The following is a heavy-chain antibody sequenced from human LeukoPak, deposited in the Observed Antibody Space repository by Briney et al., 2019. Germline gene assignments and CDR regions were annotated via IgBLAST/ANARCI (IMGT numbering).Heavy chain of an antibody. Sequence: GGSLRLSCGASGFTFDDYWMSWVRQAPGQGLEGVANINQDGSEKYYLDSAKGRFTISRGNARNSLFLEMNILRVEATAGEYCXXCTFVLHKRCSAFDVWGQGTMVTVSA. CDR1: GFTFDDYW. J-gene: IGHJ3*01. CDR3: XXCTFVLHKRCSAFDV. D-gene: IGHD2-8*01. V-gene: IGHV3-7*01. CDR2: INQDGSEK.